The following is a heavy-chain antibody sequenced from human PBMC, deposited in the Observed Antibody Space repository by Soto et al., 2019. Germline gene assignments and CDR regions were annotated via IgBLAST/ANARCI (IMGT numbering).Heavy chain of an antibody. Sequence: ETLSLTCTVSGGSISSYYWICIRQPPGKGLEWIGYIYYSGSTNYNPSLKSRVTISVDTSKNQFSLKLNSMTAADTAVYYCARHNYGSGSTYFDYWGQGTLVTVSS. CDR1: GGSISSYY. D-gene: IGHD3-10*01. CDR2: IYYSGST. V-gene: IGHV4-59*08. J-gene: IGHJ4*02. CDR3: ARHNYGSGSTYFDY.